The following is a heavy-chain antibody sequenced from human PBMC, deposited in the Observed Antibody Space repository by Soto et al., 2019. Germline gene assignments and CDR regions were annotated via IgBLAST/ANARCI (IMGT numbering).Heavy chain of an antibody. CDR2: ISYDGINK. CDR1: GFTFSSYD. CDR3: ARDLGGMDV. J-gene: IGHJ6*02. V-gene: IGHV3-30-3*01. D-gene: IGHD3-16*01. Sequence: QVQLVESGGGVVQPGRSLRVSCAASGFTFSSYDMHWVRQAPGKGLEWVAVISYDGINKYYADSVKGRFTISRDNSKNTRYLQISSLRVEDTAVYYCARDLGGMDVWGQGTTVTVSS.